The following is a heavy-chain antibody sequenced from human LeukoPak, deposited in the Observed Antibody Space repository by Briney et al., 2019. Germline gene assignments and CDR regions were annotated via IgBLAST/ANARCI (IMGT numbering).Heavy chain of an antibody. CDR3: AREKWSRYYYGMDV. D-gene: IGHD2-15*01. CDR1: GFTFTSSW. Sequence: GGSLRLSCVVSGFTFTSSWMSWVRQAPGKGLEWVANIKQDGSEKYYVDSVKGRFTISRDNAKNSLYLQMNSLRAEDTAVYYCAREKWSRYYYGMDVWGQGTTVTVSS. V-gene: IGHV3-7*04. J-gene: IGHJ6*02. CDR2: IKQDGSEK.